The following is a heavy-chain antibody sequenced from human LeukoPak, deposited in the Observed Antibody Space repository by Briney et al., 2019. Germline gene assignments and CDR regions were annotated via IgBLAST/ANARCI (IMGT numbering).Heavy chain of an antibody. CDR3: ARGGRLVPTAYFDY. J-gene: IGHJ4*02. Sequence: ASVKVSCKASGYTFTSYGISWVRQAPGQGLEWMGWISAYNGNTNYAQKLQGRVTMTTDTSTSTAYMELRSLRSEDMAVYYCARGGRLVPTAYFDYWGQGTLVTVSS. CDR2: ISAYNGNT. CDR1: GYTFTSYG. D-gene: IGHD6-6*01. V-gene: IGHV1-18*03.